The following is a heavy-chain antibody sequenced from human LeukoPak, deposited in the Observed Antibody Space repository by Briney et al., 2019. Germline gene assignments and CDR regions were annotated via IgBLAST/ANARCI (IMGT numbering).Heavy chain of an antibody. CDR3: ARRGVWGSYRYFDY. CDR2: IYYSGST. V-gene: IGHV4-59*01. D-gene: IGHD3-16*02. Sequence: SETLSLTCTVSGDSISSYYWSWIRQPPGKGLEWIGYIYYSGSTNYNPSLKSRVTISIDTSKSQFSLKLSSVTAADTAVYYCARRGVWGSYRYFDYWGQGTLVTVSS. J-gene: IGHJ4*02. CDR1: GDSISSYY.